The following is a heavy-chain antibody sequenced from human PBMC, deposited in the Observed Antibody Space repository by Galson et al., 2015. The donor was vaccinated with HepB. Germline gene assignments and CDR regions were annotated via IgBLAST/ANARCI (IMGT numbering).Heavy chain of an antibody. J-gene: IGHJ4*02. CDR3: ARDPTYTAMATDYFDY. D-gene: IGHD5-18*01. Sequence: SLRLSCAASGFTFSSYWMSWVRQAPGKGLEWVANIKQDGSEKYYVDSVKGRFTISRDNAKNSLYLQMNSLRAEDTAVYYCARDPTYTAMATDYFDYWGQGTLVTVSS. CDR1: GFTFSSYW. CDR2: IKQDGSEK. V-gene: IGHV3-7*03.